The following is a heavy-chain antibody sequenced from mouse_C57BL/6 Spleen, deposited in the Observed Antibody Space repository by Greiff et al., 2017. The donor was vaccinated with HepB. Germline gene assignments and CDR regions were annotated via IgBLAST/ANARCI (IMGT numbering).Heavy chain of an antibody. V-gene: IGHV5-16*01. J-gene: IGHJ4*01. CDR1: GFTFSDYY. Sequence: EVQLVESEGGLVQPGSSMKLSCTASGFTFSDYYMAWVRQVPEKGLEWVANINYDGSSTYYLDSLKSRFIISRDNAKNILYLQMSSLKSEDTATYYCARDIGLYAMDYWGQGTSVTVSS. CDR3: ARDIGLYAMDY. CDR2: INYDGSST.